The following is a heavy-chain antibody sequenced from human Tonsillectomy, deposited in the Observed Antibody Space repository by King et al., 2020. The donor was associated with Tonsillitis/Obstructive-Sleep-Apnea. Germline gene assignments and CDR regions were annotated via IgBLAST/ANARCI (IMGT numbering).Heavy chain of an antibody. D-gene: IGHD1-26*01. Sequence: QLVQSGPEVKKPGASVKVSCKASAYTFTNYGISWVRQAPGQGLEWMGWINTYNGNTNYAQKFQGRVTMTIDTSTSTAYMELRSLRSDDTAVYYCARGSSSGSYLGHYSFDFWGQGTLVTVSS. J-gene: IGHJ4*02. CDR2: INTYNGNT. V-gene: IGHV1-18*01. CDR3: ARGSSSGSYLGHYSFDF. CDR1: AYTFTNYG.